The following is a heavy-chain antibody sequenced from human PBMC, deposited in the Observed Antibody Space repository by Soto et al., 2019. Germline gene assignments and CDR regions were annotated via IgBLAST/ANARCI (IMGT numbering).Heavy chain of an antibody. V-gene: IGHV4-59*01. CDR1: GGSISSYY. D-gene: IGHD3-22*01. CDR2: IYYSGST. CDR3: ARVAYYDSSGYPGYFDY. J-gene: IGHJ4*02. Sequence: SETLSLACTVSGGSISSYYWSWIRQPPGKGLEWIGYIYYSGSTNYNPSLKSRVTISVDTSKYQFSLKLSSVTAADTAVYYCARVAYYDSSGYPGYFDYWRQGTLVTDSS.